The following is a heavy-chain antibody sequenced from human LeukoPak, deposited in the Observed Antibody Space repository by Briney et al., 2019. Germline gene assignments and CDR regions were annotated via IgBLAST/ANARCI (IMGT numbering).Heavy chain of an antibody. V-gene: IGHV1-2*02. CDR2: INPNSGGT. Sequence: ASVKVSCKASGYTFTGYYMHWVRQAPGQGLEWMGWINPNSGGTNYAQKFQGRVTMTRDPSISTAYMELSRLRSDDTAVYYCARAVVGATNWFDPWGQETLVTVSS. D-gene: IGHD1-26*01. CDR3: ARAVVGATNWFDP. J-gene: IGHJ5*02. CDR1: GYTFTGYY.